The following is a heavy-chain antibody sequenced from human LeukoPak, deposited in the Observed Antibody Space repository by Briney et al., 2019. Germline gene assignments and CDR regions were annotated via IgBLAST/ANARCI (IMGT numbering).Heavy chain of an antibody. J-gene: IGHJ5*02. V-gene: IGHV4-59*12. CDR2: IYYSGST. CDR1: GGSISTYY. D-gene: IGHD3/OR15-3a*01. CDR3: AREGDWDNWFDP. Sequence: SETLSLTCTVSGGSISTYYWTWIRQPPGKGLEWIGYIYYSGSTNYNPSPKSRVTISVDTSKNQFSLKLSSVTAADTAVYYCAREGDWDNWFDPWGQGTLVTVSS.